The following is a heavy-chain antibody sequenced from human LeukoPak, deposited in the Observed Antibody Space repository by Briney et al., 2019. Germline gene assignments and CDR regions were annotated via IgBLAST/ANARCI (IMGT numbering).Heavy chain of an antibody. Sequence: ASVKVSRKASGYTFTGYYMLWVRQAPGQGLEWMGRINPNSGGTNYAQKFQGRVTMTRDTSISTAYMELSRLRSDDTAVYYCARVFQLWLNWFDPWGQGTLVTVSS. CDR1: GYTFTGYY. D-gene: IGHD5-18*01. V-gene: IGHV1-2*06. CDR3: ARVFQLWLNWFDP. CDR2: INPNSGGT. J-gene: IGHJ5*02.